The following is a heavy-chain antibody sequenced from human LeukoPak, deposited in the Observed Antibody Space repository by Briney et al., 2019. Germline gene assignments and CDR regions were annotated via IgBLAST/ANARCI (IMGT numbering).Heavy chain of an antibody. CDR3: ARDPHSLWFGELFDY. CDR1: GYTFTGYY. J-gene: IGHJ4*02. V-gene: IGHV1-2*02. Sequence: GASVKVSCKASGYTFTGYYMHWVRQAPGQGLEWMGWINPNSGGTNYAQKFQGRVTMTRDTSISTAYMELSRLRSDDTAVYYCARDPHSLWFGELFDYWGQGTLVTVSS. CDR2: INPNSGGT. D-gene: IGHD3-10*01.